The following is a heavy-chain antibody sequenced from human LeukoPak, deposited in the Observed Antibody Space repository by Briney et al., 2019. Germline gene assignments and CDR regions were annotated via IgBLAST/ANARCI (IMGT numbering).Heavy chain of an antibody. CDR1: GYTFTSYY. J-gene: IGHJ4*02. CDR2: VNPTSGGT. CDR3: ARVYYYYDSSGILTLYFDY. V-gene: IGHV1-2*02. D-gene: IGHD3-22*01. Sequence: GASVKVSCKTSGYTFTSYYMHWVRQAPGQGLEWMGWVNPTSGGTNYAQKFQDRVTMTRDTSISTAYMELSRLRSDDTAVYYCARVYYYYDSSGILTLYFDYWGQGTLVTVSS.